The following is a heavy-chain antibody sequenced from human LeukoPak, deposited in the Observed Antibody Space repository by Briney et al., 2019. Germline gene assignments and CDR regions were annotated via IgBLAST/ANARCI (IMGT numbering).Heavy chain of an antibody. CDR1: GYTFTDYF. Sequence: ASVKVSCTASGYTFTDYFMHWVRQAPGQGLEWMGWINPNSGGTNYAQKFQGRVTITGDTSISTAYMELSRLISDDTAVYYCARESDVLRYFDWLIVDNYFDYWGQGTLVTVSS. J-gene: IGHJ4*02. V-gene: IGHV1-2*02. D-gene: IGHD3-9*01. CDR3: ARESDVLRYFDWLIVDNYFDY. CDR2: INPNSGGT.